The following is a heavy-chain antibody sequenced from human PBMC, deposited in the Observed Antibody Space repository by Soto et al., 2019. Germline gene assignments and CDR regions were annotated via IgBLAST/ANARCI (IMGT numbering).Heavy chain of an antibody. CDR1: AFTFSSDA. J-gene: IGHJ3*01. CDR3: ARESGSSGYDAFDL. V-gene: IGHV3-30-3*01. D-gene: IGHD3-22*01. CDR2: ISYDGSNK. Sequence: GGSLRLSCAASAFTFSSDAMHWVRQAPGKGLEWVAVISYDGSNKYYADSVKGRVTISRDNSKNTLYLQMNSLRAEDTAVYYCARESGSSGYDAFDLWGQGTRVTVSS.